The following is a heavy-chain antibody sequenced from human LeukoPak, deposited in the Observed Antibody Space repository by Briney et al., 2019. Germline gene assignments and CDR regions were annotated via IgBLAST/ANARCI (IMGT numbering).Heavy chain of an antibody. CDR1: GGTFSSYA. V-gene: IGHV1-69*05. CDR2: IIPIFGTA. D-gene: IGHD1-26*01. J-gene: IGHJ5*02. Sequence: GSSVKVSCKASGGTFSSYAIRWVRQAPGQGLEWMGGIIPIFGTANYAQKFQGRVTMTRDMSTTTDYMELSSLRSDDTAVYYCARDNSVGDVAWWFDPWGQGTLVTVSS. CDR3: ARDNSVGDVAWWFDP.